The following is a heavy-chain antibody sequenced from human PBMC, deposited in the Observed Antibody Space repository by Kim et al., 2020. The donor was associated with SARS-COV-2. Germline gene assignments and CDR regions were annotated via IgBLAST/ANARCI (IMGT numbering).Heavy chain of an antibody. Sequence: ASVKVSCKGSGYTFRSFGINWVRQAPGQGLEWMGWINPYNGNTDYSRRLQGRVTMTTDISTSTAYMELRSLRYDDTAVYYCARDRGYELLTGSRPWGQGT. CDR1: GYTFRSFG. CDR3: ARDRGYELLTGSRP. CDR2: INPYNGNT. V-gene: IGHV1-18*01. D-gene: IGHD3-9*01. J-gene: IGHJ5*02.